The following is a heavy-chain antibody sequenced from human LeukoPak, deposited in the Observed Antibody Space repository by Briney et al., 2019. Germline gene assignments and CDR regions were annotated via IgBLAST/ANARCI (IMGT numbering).Heavy chain of an antibody. V-gene: IGHV3-21*01. CDR1: GFTLNTYS. CDR3: ARGGSVGDYYFDY. D-gene: IGHD3-10*01. J-gene: IGHJ4*02. Sequence: GGSLRLSCAASGFTLNTYSMNWVRQAPGKGLEWVSSISSSSSYIYYADSVKGRFTISRDNAKNSLYLQMNSLRAEDTAVYYCARGGSVGDYYFDYWGQGTLVTVSS. CDR2: ISSSSSYI.